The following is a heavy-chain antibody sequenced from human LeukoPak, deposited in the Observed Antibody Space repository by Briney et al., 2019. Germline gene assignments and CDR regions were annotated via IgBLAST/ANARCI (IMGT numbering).Heavy chain of an antibody. J-gene: IGHJ4*02. CDR1: GFTFSTYW. CDR3: ASGGHVDY. V-gene: IGHV3-7*01. D-gene: IGHD3-10*01. CDR2: VKEDGSEK. Sequence: GGSLRLSCAASGFTFSTYWMTWVRQAPGKGLEWVANVKEDGSEKHYVDSVKGRFTISRDNAKNSLYLQMDSLRVEDTAVYYCASGGHVDYCGQGTLVTASS.